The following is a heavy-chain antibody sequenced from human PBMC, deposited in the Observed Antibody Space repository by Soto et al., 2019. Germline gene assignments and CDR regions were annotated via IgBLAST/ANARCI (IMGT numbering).Heavy chain of an antibody. CDR2: IYYSGST. D-gene: IGHD3-3*01. Sequence: TETLSLTCTVSGGSISSSSYYWGWIRQPPGKGLEWIGSIYYSGSTYYNPSLKSRVTISVDTSKNQFSLKLSSVTAADTAVYYCARREYYDFWSGYQGIGAFDIWGQGTRVT. CDR1: GGSISSSSYY. V-gene: IGHV4-39*01. CDR3: ARREYYDFWSGYQGIGAFDI. J-gene: IGHJ3*02.